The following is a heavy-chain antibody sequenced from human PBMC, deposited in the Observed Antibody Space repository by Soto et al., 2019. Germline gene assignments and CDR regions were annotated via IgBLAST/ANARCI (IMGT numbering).Heavy chain of an antibody. CDR2: INNDGSDI. J-gene: IGHJ4*02. CDR3: VRGSGGPES. V-gene: IGHV3-74*01. CDR1: GFTFRNYW. Sequence: GGSLRLSCAASGFTFRNYWMHWVRRPPGKGLVWLSRINNDGSDIVYADSVKGRFTFSRDNAKSTAYLKMNSLKAEDTAVYYCVRGSGGPESWGRGTKVTVSS.